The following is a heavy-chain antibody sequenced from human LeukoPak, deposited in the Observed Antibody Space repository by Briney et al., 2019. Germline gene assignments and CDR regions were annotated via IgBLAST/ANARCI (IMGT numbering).Heavy chain of an antibody. Sequence: ASVKVSCKASGYTFTGYYMHWVRQAPGQGLEWMGWINPNSGVTNYAQKFQGRVTMTRDTSISTAYMELSRLRSDDTAVYYCARDPCSSTSCYPYPWGQGTLVTVSS. V-gene: IGHV1-2*02. J-gene: IGHJ5*02. CDR1: GYTFTGYY. D-gene: IGHD2-2*01. CDR3: ARDPCSSTSCYPYP. CDR2: INPNSGVT.